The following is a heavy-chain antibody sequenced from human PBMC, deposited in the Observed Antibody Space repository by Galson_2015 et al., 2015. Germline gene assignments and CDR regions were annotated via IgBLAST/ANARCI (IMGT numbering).Heavy chain of an antibody. J-gene: IGHJ6*03. V-gene: IGHV3-21*01. CDR1: GLTFSSYS. CDR3: ARDPGDVIYYYYYMDV. Sequence: SLRLSCAASGLTFSSYSVNWVRQAPGKGLEFVSSISSGSTYIYYADSVKGRFTISRDNAKNSLYLQMNTLRAEDTAVYYCARDPGDVIYYYYYMDVWGKGTTVTVSS. CDR2: ISSGSTYI.